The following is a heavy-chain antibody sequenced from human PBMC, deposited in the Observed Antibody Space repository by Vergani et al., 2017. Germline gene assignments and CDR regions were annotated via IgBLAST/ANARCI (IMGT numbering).Heavy chain of an antibody. D-gene: IGHD4-23*01. J-gene: IGHJ4*02. Sequence: QVQLVQSGSELRKPGASVKISCKASGYTLNNYAMNWVRQAPGQGLEWMGWINTNTENPMYAQGFTGRFVFSLDTAVNTEYLQINSLRPEDTAVYFCAREDRWSRRVSAPVDYWGQGTLVTVSS. CDR2: INTNTENP. V-gene: IGHV7-4-1*02. CDR1: GYTLNNYA. CDR3: AREDRWSRRVSAPVDY.